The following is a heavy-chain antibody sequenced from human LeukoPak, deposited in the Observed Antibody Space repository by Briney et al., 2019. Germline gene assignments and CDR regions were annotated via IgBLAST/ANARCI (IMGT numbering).Heavy chain of an antibody. D-gene: IGHD2/OR15-2a*01. V-gene: IGHV4-59*08. CDR2: IYYSGST. CDR3: ARHLRNSFFDY. Sequence: PSGTLSLTCTVSGGSLSNYYWSWLRPPPGKGLEWIGYIYYSGSTSYYPSLESRVTISVDTSKTQFSLKLSSVTAADTAVYYCARHLRNSFFDYWGQGTLVTVSS. J-gene: IGHJ4*02. CDR1: GGSLSNYY.